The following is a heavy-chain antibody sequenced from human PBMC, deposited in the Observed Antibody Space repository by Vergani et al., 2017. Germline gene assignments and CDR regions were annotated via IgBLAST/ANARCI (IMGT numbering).Heavy chain of an antibody. J-gene: IGHJ6*02. CDR3: ARHVSYGMDV. V-gene: IGHV4-39*01. CDR1: GGSISSSSYY. Sequence: QLQLQESGPGLVKPSETLSLTCTVSGGSISSSSYYWGWIRQPPGKGLEWIGSIYCSGSPYYNPSLKSRVNIYVDMSKNPFSLKLSSVTAADTAVYYCARHVSYGMDVWGQGTTVTVSS. CDR2: IYCSGSP.